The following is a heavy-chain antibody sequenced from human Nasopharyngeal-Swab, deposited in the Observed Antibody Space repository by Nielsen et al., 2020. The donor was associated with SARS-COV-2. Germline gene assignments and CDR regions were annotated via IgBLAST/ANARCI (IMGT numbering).Heavy chain of an antibody. Sequence: GESLKISCAASGFTFSSYAMSRGRQAPGKGLEWVSAISGSGGSTYYADSVKGRFTISRDNSKNTLYLQMNSLRAEDTAVYYCARERIAWIVVVVAGREFDPWGQGTLVTVSS. V-gene: IGHV3-23*01. CDR1: GFTFSSYA. CDR2: ISGSGGST. J-gene: IGHJ5*02. CDR3: ARERIAWIVVVVAGREFDP. D-gene: IGHD2-15*01.